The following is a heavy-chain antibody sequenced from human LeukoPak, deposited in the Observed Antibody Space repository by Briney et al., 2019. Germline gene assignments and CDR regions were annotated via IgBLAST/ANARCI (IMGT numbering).Heavy chain of an antibody. D-gene: IGHD3-10*01. CDR1: GGSMSSYY. CDR3: ARHGSGTSLALYP. CDR2: ISYSGTT. Sequence: PSETLSLTCTVSGGSMSSYYWSWIRQSPGKGLEWVGYISYSGTTNYNPSLKSRVTISLGTSKNRFSLNLTSVTAADTAVYYCARHGSGTSLALYPWGQGTQVTVSS. V-gene: IGHV4-59*08. J-gene: IGHJ5*02.